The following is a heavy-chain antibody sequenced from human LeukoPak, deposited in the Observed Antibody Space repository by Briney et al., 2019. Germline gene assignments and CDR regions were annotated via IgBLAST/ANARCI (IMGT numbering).Heavy chain of an antibody. CDR3: ARGGSSGWYSHYFDY. Sequence: GGSLRLSCAASGFTVSSNYMSWVRQAPGKGLEWVSVIYSGGSTYYADSVEGRFTISRDNSKNTLYLQMNSLRAEDTAVYYCARGGSSGWYSHYFDYWGQGTLVTVSS. V-gene: IGHV3-66*01. CDR2: IYSGGST. D-gene: IGHD6-19*01. CDR1: GFTVSSNY. J-gene: IGHJ4*02.